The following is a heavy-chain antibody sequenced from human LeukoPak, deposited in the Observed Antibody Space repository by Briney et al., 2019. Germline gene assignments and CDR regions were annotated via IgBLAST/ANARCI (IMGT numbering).Heavy chain of an antibody. D-gene: IGHD4-23*01. V-gene: IGHV4-61*02. J-gene: IGHJ4*02. CDR2: IYTSGST. Sequence: SETLSLTCTVSGGSISSGSYYWSWIRRPAGKGLEWIGRIYTSGSTNYNPSLKSRVTISVDTSKNQFSLKLSSVTAADTAVYYCARTHDYGGFNFDYWGQGTLVTVSS. CDR3: ARTHDYGGFNFDY. CDR1: GGSISSGSYY.